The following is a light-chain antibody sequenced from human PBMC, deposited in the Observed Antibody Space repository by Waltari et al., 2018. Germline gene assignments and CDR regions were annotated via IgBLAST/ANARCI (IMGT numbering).Light chain of an antibody. CDR1: QSISTW. CDR2: MAS. CDR3: QQYNTYPWT. J-gene: IGKJ1*01. V-gene: IGKV1-5*03. Sequence: DIQMTQSPSTLSASVGDRVTITCRASQSISTWLAWYQQKPGKAPKLLIYMASTLESGVPSRISGSGSGTEFTLTSSSLQPDDFATYCCQQYNTYPWTFGQGTKVEIK.